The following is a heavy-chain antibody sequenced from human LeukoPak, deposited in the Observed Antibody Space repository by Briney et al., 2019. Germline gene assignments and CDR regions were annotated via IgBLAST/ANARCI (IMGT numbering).Heavy chain of an antibody. CDR3: ARAMRIQLREDY. D-gene: IGHD5-18*01. V-gene: IGHV1-18*04. Sequence: ASVKVSCKASGYTFTSYGISWVRQAPGQGLEWMGWISACNGNTNYAQKLQGRVTMTTDTSTSTAYMELRSLRSDDTAVYYCARAMRIQLREDYWGQGTLVTVSS. J-gene: IGHJ4*02. CDR2: ISACNGNT. CDR1: GYTFTSYG.